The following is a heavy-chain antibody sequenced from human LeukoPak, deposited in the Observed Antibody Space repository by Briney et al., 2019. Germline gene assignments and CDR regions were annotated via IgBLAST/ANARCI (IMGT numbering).Heavy chain of an antibody. CDR2: VYYSGTT. CDR1: GGSISYYY. J-gene: IGHJ6*02. Sequence: SETLSLTCTVSGGSISYYYWSWIRQSPGKGLEWIGYVYYSGTTNYNPPLKSRVTISVDTSKNQFSLQLRSVTAADTAVYYCAREDPQTRVPEGMDVWGQGTTVTVSS. CDR3: AREDPQTRVPEGMDV. D-gene: IGHD4/OR15-4a*01. V-gene: IGHV4-59*01.